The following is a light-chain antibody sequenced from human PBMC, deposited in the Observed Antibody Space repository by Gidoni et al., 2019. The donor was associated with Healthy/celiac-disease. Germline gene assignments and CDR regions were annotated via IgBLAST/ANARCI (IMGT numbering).Light chain of an antibody. V-gene: IGKV1-8*01. Sequence: AIRTTQSPSSFSASTGDRVTITCRASQGISSYLAWYQQKPGKAPKLLIYAASTLQSGVPSRFSGSGSGTDFTLTISCLQSEDFATYYCQQYYSYPLTFXQXTKVEIK. CDR1: QGISSY. CDR3: QQYYSYPLT. CDR2: AAS. J-gene: IGKJ1*01.